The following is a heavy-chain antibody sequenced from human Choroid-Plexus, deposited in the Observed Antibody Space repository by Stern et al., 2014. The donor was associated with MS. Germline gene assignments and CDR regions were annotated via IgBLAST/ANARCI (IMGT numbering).Heavy chain of an antibody. D-gene: IGHD6-19*01. Sequence: VQLVQSGAEVKKPESSVKVSCKASGGTFSSYASSWVRQAPGQGLEWMGGIIPIFGTANYAQKFQGRVTITADESTSTAYMELSSLRSEDTAVYYCARSSPYSSGWYHYYYGMDVWGQGTTVTVSS. CDR3: ARSSPYSSGWYHYYYGMDV. J-gene: IGHJ6*02. CDR2: IIPIFGTA. CDR1: GGTFSSYA. V-gene: IGHV1-69*01.